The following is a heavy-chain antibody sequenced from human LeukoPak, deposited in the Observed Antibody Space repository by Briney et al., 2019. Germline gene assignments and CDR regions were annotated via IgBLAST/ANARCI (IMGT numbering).Heavy chain of an antibody. CDR3: ARDSIPVAGTFDY. Sequence: ASVKVSCKASGYTFTSYYMHWVRQAPGQGLEWMGIINPSGGSTSYAQNYQGRVTMTRDTSTSTVYMELSSLRSEDTAVYYCARDSIPVAGTFDYWGQGTLVTVSS. D-gene: IGHD6-19*01. J-gene: IGHJ4*02. V-gene: IGHV1-46*01. CDR1: GYTFTSYY. CDR2: INPSGGST.